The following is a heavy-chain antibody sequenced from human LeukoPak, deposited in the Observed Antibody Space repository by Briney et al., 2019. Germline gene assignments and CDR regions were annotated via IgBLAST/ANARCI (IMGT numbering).Heavy chain of an antibody. V-gene: IGHV3-23*01. J-gene: IGHJ4*02. CDR2: ISRSGGSS. Sequence: GGSLRLSCAASGFTFSTYAMTWVRQAPGKELQWVSVISRSGGSSYYADSVKGRFTISRDNSKNTLYLQMNSLRAEDTALYYCAKALVVTAPVDYWGQGTLVTVSS. CDR1: GFTFSTYA. D-gene: IGHD2-21*02. CDR3: AKALVVTAPVDY.